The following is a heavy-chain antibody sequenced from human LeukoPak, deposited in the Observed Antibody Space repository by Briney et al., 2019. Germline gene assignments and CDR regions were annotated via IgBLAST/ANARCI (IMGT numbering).Heavy chain of an antibody. Sequence: PSQTLSLTCTVSDGSISGDNYYWSWIRQPPGKGLEWIGYIYNGGTTYYNPSLKSRVIISVDTSKNQFSLKLKSVTAADTAMYYCARGARFFAYYDYWGQGTLVTVSS. CDR2: IYNGGTT. D-gene: IGHD2-21*01. CDR1: DGSISGDNYY. V-gene: IGHV4-30-4*01. J-gene: IGHJ4*02. CDR3: ARGARFFAYYDY.